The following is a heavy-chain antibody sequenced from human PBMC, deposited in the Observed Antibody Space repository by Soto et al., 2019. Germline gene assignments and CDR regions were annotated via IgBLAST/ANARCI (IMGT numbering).Heavy chain of an antibody. CDR2: ISGSGGST. CDR1: GFTLSSYA. J-gene: IGHJ3*02. Sequence: PGGALRLSCAASGFTLSSYATSWGRPAPGKGLEGVSAISGSGGSTYYADSVKGRFTISRDNSKNTLYLQMNSLRAEDTAVYYCAKFARPSSLADAYDIWGQGTMVTVSS. D-gene: IGHD2-21*01. CDR3: AKFARPSSLADAYDI. V-gene: IGHV3-23*01.